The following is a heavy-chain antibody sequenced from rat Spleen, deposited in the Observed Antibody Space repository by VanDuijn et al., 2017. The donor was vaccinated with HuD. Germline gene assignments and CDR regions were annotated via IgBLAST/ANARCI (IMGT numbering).Heavy chain of an antibody. V-gene: IGHV5-31*01. CDR3: TRDRYDGTYFLYVMDA. D-gene: IGHD1-12*02. CDR2: ITNAAGKV. CDR1: GFTFNNYW. Sequence: EVQLVESGGGLVQPGRSLKLSCVASGFTFNNYWMTWIRQAPGKGLEWVASITNAAGKVYYPDSVKGRFSISRANAKSTLYLQMNSLRSEDTATYYCTRDRYDGTYFLYVMDAWGQGASVTVSS. J-gene: IGHJ4*01.